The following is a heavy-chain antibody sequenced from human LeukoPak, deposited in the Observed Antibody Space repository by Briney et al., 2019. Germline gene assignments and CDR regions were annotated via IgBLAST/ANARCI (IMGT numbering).Heavy chain of an antibody. CDR3: ARWELTGSWFFDY. Sequence: GGSLRLSCVVSGFTFSNYWMSWVRQAPGKGLEWVANIKGDGSGTSYEDSVKGRFTISRDNAKNSLHLQMNSLRAEDTAVYYCARWELTGSWFFDYWGQGTLVTVSS. V-gene: IGHV3-7*01. CDR2: IKGDGSGT. J-gene: IGHJ4*02. D-gene: IGHD6-13*01. CDR1: GFTFSNYW.